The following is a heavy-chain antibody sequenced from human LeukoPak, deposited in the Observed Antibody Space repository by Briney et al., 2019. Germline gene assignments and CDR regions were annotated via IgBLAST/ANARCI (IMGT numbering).Heavy chain of an antibody. CDR3: ARSFRYSGYDYYFDP. CDR2: IYHGGSI. J-gene: IGHJ5*02. Sequence: SGTLSLTCAVSGDSISSSNWWSWVRQPPGKGLEWIGQIYHGGSINYNPSLKSRVTISLDKSKNQFSLELTSVTAADTAVYYCARSFRYSGYDYYFDPWGQGTLVTVSS. D-gene: IGHD5-12*01. CDR1: GDSISSSNW. V-gene: IGHV4-4*02.